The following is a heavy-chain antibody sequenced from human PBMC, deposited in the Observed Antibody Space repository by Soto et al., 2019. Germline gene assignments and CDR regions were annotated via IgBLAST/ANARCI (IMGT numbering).Heavy chain of an antibody. CDR1: GGSISSGGYY. CDR2: IYYSGST. Sequence: QVQLQASGPGLVTPSQTLSLTCTVSGGSISSGGYYWSWIRQHPGKGLEWIGYIYYSGSTYYNPSLKSRVTIAVDPSKNQFSLKLSSVTAADTAVYYCARGRQDSQYSSSWPCFDYWGQGTLVTVSS. V-gene: IGHV4-31*03. J-gene: IGHJ4*02. D-gene: IGHD6-13*01. CDR3: ARGRQDSQYSSSWPCFDY.